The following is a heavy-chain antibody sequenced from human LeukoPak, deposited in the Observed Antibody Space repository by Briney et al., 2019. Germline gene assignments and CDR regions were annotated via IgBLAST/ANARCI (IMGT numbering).Heavy chain of an antibody. J-gene: IGHJ3*02. V-gene: IGHV4-34*01. CDR2: INHSGST. CDR1: GGSFSGYY. Sequence: PSETLSLTCAVYGGSFSGYYWSWIRQPPGKGLEWIGEINHSGSTNHNPSLKSRVTISVDTSKNQFSLKLSSVTAADTAVYYCARAPLNYDSSGYYYQRDAFDIWGQGTMVTVSS. D-gene: IGHD3-22*01. CDR3: ARAPLNYDSSGYYYQRDAFDI.